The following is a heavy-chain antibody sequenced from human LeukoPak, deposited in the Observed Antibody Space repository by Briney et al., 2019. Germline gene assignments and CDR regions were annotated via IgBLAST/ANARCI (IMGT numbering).Heavy chain of an antibody. V-gene: IGHV1-8*01. J-gene: IGHJ5*02. CDR3: ARGRGMATIGWFDP. Sequence: ASVKVSCKASGYTFTSYYINWVRQATGQGLEWMGWMNPNSGNTGYAQKFQGRVTMTKNTSISTAYMEVSSLRSEDTAVYYCARGRGMATIGWFDPWGQGTLVTVSS. CDR1: GYTFTSYY. CDR2: MNPNSGNT. D-gene: IGHD5-24*01.